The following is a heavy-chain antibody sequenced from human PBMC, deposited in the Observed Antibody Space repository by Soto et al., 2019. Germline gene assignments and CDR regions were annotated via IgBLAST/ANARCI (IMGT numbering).Heavy chain of an antibody. CDR2: IKQDGSDQ. CDR1: GFSFSRYW. J-gene: IGHJ6*03. Sequence: EVQLVESGGGLVQPGGSLRLSCAASGFSFSRYWMSWVRQAPGKGLEWVASIKQDGSDQYYVDSGKGRFTISRDNAKNSLYLQMSSLRAEDTAVYYCARVIWKAATSYYMDVWGKGTTVTVSS. CDR3: ARVIWKAATSYYMDV. V-gene: IGHV3-7*04. D-gene: IGHD2-15*01.